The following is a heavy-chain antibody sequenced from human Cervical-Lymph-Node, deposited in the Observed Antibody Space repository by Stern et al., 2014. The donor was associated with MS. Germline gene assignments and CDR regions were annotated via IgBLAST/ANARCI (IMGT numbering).Heavy chain of an antibody. CDR3: TKGFTVTGTGYGVDV. V-gene: IGHV3-23*04. J-gene: IGHJ6*02. Sequence: EVQLVESGGGLVQPGGSLRLSCAASGFTFSNYAMSWVRQAPGKGLDWISSISGSGSNTYYGDSVKGRFTISRDNSKNTLEMQMNSLRAEDSALYYCTKGFTVTGTGYGVDVWGQGTTVTVSS. CDR2: ISGSGSNT. CDR1: GFTFSNYA. D-gene: IGHD6-19*01.